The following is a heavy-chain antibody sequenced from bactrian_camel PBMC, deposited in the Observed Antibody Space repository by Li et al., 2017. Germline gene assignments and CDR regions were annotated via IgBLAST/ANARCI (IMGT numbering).Heavy chain of an antibody. Sequence: HVQLVESGGGSVQVGGSLRLSCVASGDTIGRYCMGWFRQIPDKEREGVAGIESDGSTSYADAVKGRFTISQDSAKNILSLQMHSLKPEDTAMYYCGARRTDGSGCGLSALPIRSWGQGTQVTVS. CDR2: IESDGST. CDR3: GARRTDGSGCGLSALPIRS. V-gene: IGHV3S55*01. D-gene: IGHD2*01. J-gene: IGHJ6*01. CDR1: GDTIGRYC.